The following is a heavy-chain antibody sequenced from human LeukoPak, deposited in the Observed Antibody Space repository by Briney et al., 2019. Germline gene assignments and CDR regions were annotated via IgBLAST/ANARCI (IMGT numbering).Heavy chain of an antibody. Sequence: SVKVSCKASGYTFTSYDINWVRQATGQGLEWMGRIIPIFGTANYAQKFQGRVTITTDESTSTAYMELSSLRSEDTAVYYCARDLLGVTLAFDLWGRGTLVTVSS. CDR1: GYTFTSYD. CDR3: ARDLLGVTLAFDL. CDR2: IIPIFGTA. D-gene: IGHD2-8*01. V-gene: IGHV1-69*05. J-gene: IGHJ2*01.